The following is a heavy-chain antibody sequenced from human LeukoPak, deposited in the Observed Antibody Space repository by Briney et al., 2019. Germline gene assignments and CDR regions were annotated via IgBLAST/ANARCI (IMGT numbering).Heavy chain of an antibody. CDR1: GGSISSYY. CDR3: ARYASDGWRFDY. Sequence: SETLSLTCTVSGGSISSYYWSWIRHPPGKGLEWIGYIYYSGSTNYNPSLKSRVTISVDTSKNQFSLKLSSVTAADTAVYFCARYASDGWRFDYWGQGTLVTVSS. V-gene: IGHV4-59*01. J-gene: IGHJ4*02. CDR2: IYYSGST. D-gene: IGHD5-24*01.